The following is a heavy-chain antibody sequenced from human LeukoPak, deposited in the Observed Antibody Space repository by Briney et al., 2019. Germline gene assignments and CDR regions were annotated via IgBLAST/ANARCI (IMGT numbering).Heavy chain of an antibody. V-gene: IGHV4-30-2*01. CDR3: ARASDYGGYPRFDY. CDR2: INHSGST. J-gene: IGHJ4*02. D-gene: IGHD4-17*01. CDR1: GGSISSGGYY. Sequence: PSQTLSLTCTVSGGSISSGGYYWSWIRQPPGKGLEWIGEINHSGSTNYNPSLKSRVTISVDTSKNQFSLKLSSVTAADTAVYYCARASDYGGYPRFDYWGQGTLVTVSS.